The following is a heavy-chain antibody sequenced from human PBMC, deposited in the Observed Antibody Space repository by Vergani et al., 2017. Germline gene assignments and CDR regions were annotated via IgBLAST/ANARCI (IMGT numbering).Heavy chain of an antibody. CDR3: ARQVAVAGKWWGPYYYYGMDV. D-gene: IGHD6-19*01. J-gene: IGHJ6*02. Sequence: EVQLVQSGAEVKKPGESLRISCKGSGYSFTSYWISWVRQMPGKGLEWMGRIDPSDSYTNYSPSFQVHVTITADKSIRTAYLQWSSLKASDTAMYYCARQVAVAGKWWGPYYYYGMDVWGQGTTVTVSS. V-gene: IGHV5-10-1*01. CDR2: IDPSDSYT. CDR1: GYSFTSYW.